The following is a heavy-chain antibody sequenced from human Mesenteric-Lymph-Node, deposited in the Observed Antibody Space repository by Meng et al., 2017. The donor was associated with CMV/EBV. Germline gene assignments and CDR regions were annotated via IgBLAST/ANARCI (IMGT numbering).Heavy chain of an antibody. CDR3: AKRGYCSSATCYTIPATRFDY. Sequence: HYMDWGRQGTEKGLEGLGRMRNKASRNTREYAASVKGGSTISRDDSRNSIYVQMNSLRPENTGVYYCAKRGYCSSATCYTIPATRFDYWGQGTLVTVSS. V-gene: IGHV3-72*01. CDR2: MRNKASRNTR. CDR1: HY. J-gene: IGHJ4*02. D-gene: IGHD2-2*02.